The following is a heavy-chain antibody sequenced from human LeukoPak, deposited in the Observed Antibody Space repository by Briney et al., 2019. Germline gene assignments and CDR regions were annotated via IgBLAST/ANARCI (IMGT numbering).Heavy chain of an antibody. V-gene: IGHV4-59*01. CDR1: GGSISSYY. CDR2: VHYSGST. J-gene: IGHJ4*02. D-gene: IGHD1-26*01. CDR3: ARVPSGSYFEFDY. Sequence: PSETLSLTCTVSGGSISSYYWSWIRQPPGKGLEWIGYVHYSGSTNYNPSLKSRVTIPVDTSKNQISLKLSSVTASDTAVYYCARVPSGSYFEFDYWGQGTLVTVSS.